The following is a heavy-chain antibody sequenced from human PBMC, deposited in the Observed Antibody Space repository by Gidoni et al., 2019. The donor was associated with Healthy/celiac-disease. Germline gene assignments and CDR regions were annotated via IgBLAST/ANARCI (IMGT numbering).Heavy chain of an antibody. V-gene: IGHV1-69*01. Sequence: QVQLVQSGAEVKKPGSSVKVSCKASGRTFSSYAFSWGRQAPGQGLEWMGGIIPSFGTANYAQKFQGRVTITADESTSTAYMELSSLRSEDTAVYYCARSKDRYCSGGSCYSGDWFDPWGQGTLVTVSS. D-gene: IGHD2-15*01. CDR2: IIPSFGTA. J-gene: IGHJ5*02. CDR3: ARSKDRYCSGGSCYSGDWFDP. CDR1: GRTFSSYA.